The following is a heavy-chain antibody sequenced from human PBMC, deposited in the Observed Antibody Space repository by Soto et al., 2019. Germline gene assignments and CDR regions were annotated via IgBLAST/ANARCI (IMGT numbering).Heavy chain of an antibody. CDR2: IGANAGSI. CDR1: GFTFGDFA. D-gene: IGHD3-16*01. CDR3: AKDIAFGDTSQFDAFDI. Sequence: EVQLVESGGGLVKPGRSLRLSCAASGFTFGDFAMHWVRQGPGKGLAWVAGIGANAGSIGYAESVTGRVTISRDNAKNFLYLQMNSLRVEDTALYYCAKDIAFGDTSQFDAFDIWGQGTMVTVSS. J-gene: IGHJ3*02. V-gene: IGHV3-9*01.